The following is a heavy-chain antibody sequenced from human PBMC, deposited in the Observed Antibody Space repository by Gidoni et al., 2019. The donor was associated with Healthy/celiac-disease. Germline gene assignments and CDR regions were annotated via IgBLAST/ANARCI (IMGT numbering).Heavy chain of an antibody. V-gene: IGHV1-18*01. CDR2: ISAYNGNT. CDR1: GYTFTSYG. J-gene: IGHJ4*02. CDR3: AGGDRGGTNY. D-gene: IGHD3-16*01. Sequence: QVQLVQSGAEVKKPGASGQVSCKASGYTFTSYGISWERQAPGQGLEWMGWISAYNGNTNSAQKLQGRGTMTTDTSTSTAYMGLRGVRFDDTAVYYCAGGDRGGTNYWGQGTLVTVSS.